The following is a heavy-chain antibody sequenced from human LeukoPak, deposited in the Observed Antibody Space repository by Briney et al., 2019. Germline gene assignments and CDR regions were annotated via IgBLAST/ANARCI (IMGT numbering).Heavy chain of an antibody. D-gene: IGHD5-12*01. J-gene: IGHJ4*02. CDR3: ARSRGSCYDPFDY. V-gene: IGHV4-30-4*08. Sequence: SQTLSLTCTVSGGSISGGDYYWSWIRQPPGRGLEWIGYICYSGSTYYNPSLKSRVTTSVDTSKNPFSVKLSSVTAADTAVYNCARSRGSCYDPFDYWGQGTLVTVSS. CDR2: ICYSGST. CDR1: GGSISGGDYY.